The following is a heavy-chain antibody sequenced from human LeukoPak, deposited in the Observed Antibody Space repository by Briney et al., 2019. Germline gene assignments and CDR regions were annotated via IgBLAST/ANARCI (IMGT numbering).Heavy chain of an antibody. V-gene: IGHV3-23*01. D-gene: IGHD4-17*01. CDR1: GFTFSSYA. Sequence: GGSLRLSCAASGFTFSSYAMSWVRQAPGKGLEWVSAISGSGGSTYYADSVKGRFTISRDNSKTTLYLQTNSLRAEDTAVYYCAKAKDYGDYYFDYWGQGTLVTVSS. CDR3: AKAKDYGDYYFDY. J-gene: IGHJ4*02. CDR2: ISGSGGST.